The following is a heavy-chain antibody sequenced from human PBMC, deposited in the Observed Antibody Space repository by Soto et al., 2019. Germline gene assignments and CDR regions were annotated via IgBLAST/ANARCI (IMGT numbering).Heavy chain of an antibody. J-gene: IGHJ4*02. CDR1: GYTFTSYY. Sequence: GASVNVSCKASGYTFTSYYMHWVRQAPGQGLEWMGIINPSGGSTSYAQKFQGRVTMTRDTSTSTVYMELSSLRSEDTAVYYCAREFPDAFPFDYWGQGTLVTVSS. CDR2: INPSGGST. V-gene: IGHV1-46*03. CDR3: AREFPDAFPFDY.